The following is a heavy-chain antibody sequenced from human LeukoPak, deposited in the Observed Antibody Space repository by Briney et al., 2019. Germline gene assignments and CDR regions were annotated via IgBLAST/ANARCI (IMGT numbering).Heavy chain of an antibody. CDR2: INPSGGST. J-gene: IGHJ4*02. CDR3: SRAQAAIRYFERGGPDY. CDR1: GYTFTSYY. Sequence: ASVKGSCKASGYTFTSYYMHCVRQAPGQGLELMGIINPSGGSTSYAQKFQGRVTMTRDTSTSTVYMELSSLRSEDTAVYYCSRAQAAIRYFERGGPDYWGQGTPVTVSS. V-gene: IGHV1-46*01. D-gene: IGHD3-9*01.